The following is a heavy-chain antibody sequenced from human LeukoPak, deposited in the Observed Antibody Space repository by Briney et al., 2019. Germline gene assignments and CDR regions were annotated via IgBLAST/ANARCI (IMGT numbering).Heavy chain of an antibody. CDR1: GYTFSSYS. CDR2: IKSKTDGGTT. Sequence: GGSLRLSCAASGYTFSSYSINWVRQAPGKGLEWVGRIKSKTDGGTTDYAAPVKGRFTISRDDSKNTLYLQMNSLKTEDTAVYYCTTVKSYYGSGSYYMDVWGKGTTVTVSS. D-gene: IGHD3-10*01. CDR3: TTVKSYYGSGSYYMDV. V-gene: IGHV3-15*01. J-gene: IGHJ6*03.